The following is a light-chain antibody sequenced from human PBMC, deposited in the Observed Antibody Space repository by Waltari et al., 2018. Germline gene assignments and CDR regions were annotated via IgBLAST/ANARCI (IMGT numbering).Light chain of an antibody. CDR2: KSA. V-gene: IGKV1-5*03. Sequence: DIQLTQPPSTLSASVGDTVTITCRASQNIDRWLAWDQQKPGKPPNILVCKSASVESGVPSRVVGSGAGTYFTLTSNNLQPGDFATYYCQQYDNYSPLTVGGGTRVDLK. CDR3: QQYDNYSPLT. CDR1: QNIDRW. J-gene: IGKJ4*01.